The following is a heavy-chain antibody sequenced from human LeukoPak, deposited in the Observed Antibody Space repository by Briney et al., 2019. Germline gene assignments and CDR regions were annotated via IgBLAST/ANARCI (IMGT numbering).Heavy chain of an antibody. J-gene: IGHJ4*01. CDR1: GGSMCSSSYY. Sequence: SETLSLTCTLSGGSMCSSSYYWAWIRQPPGKGLEWIGNSYYSGRADYNTSLKCRMPISVDTAKTEFYLKLSSVTAAGTADYTCPRAEKSTYDYYFDYWSQGTPVTVSS. V-gene: IGHV4-39*07. CDR2: SYYSGRA. D-gene: IGHD3-22*01. CDR3: PRAEKSTYDYYFDY.